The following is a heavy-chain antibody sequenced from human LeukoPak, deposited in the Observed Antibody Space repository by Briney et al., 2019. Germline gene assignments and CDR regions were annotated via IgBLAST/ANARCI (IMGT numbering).Heavy chain of an antibody. CDR1: GYTFSGYH. CDR3: ARYYYGSGSYYNVYGMDV. CDR2: INPNSGGT. V-gene: IGHV1-2*02. Sequence: ASVKVSCKASGYTFSGYHMHWVRQAPGQGLEWMGWINPNSGGTNYAQKFQGRVTMTRNTSISTAYMELSSLRSEDTAVYYCARYYYGSGSYYNVYGMDVWGQGTTVTVSS. J-gene: IGHJ6*02. D-gene: IGHD3-10*01.